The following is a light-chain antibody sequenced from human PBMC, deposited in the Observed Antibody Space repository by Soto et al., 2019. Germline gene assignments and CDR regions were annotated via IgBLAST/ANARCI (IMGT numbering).Light chain of an antibody. J-gene: IGLJ1*01. CDR1: SSDVGGYNF. CDR3: RSYSSLSTDV. Sequence: QSVLTQPASVSGSPGQSITISCTGTSSDVGGYNFVSWYQQHPDKAPKLMIYDVTNRPSGVSNRFSGSTSGNTASLDSSGLEAEVDADYLYRSYSSLSTDVLGPGDKVSV. V-gene: IGLV2-14*01. CDR2: DVT.